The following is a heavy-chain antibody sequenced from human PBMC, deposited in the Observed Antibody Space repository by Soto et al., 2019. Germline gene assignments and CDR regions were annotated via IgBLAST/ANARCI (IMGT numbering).Heavy chain of an antibody. V-gene: IGHV3-53*04. CDR3: ARKTDSIPSGGDV. CDR1: GFAVRHNY. CDR2: IYSGGDT. J-gene: IGHJ6*04. Sequence: EVQLVESGGGLVQPGGSLRLSCTASGFAVRHNYMTWVRQAQGKGLEWVSLIYSGGDTAYAESVKGRFTLSRHTSQNTLYLQMTSLRAEDTAVYYCARKTDSIPSGGDVWGKGNAVTVSS. D-gene: IGHD3-10*01.